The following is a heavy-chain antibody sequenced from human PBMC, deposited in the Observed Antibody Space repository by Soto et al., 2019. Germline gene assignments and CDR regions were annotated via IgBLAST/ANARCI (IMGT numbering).Heavy chain of an antibody. CDR2: ISGSGGST. V-gene: IGHV3-23*01. CDR1: GFTFSSYA. Sequence: PGGSLRLSCAASGFTFSSYAMSWVRQAPGKGLEWVSAISGSGGSTYYADSVKGRFTISRDNSKNTLYLQMNSLRAEDTAVYYCAKTDYGDEAFDAFDIWCQGTMVTGSS. D-gene: IGHD4-17*01. J-gene: IGHJ3*02. CDR3: AKTDYGDEAFDAFDI.